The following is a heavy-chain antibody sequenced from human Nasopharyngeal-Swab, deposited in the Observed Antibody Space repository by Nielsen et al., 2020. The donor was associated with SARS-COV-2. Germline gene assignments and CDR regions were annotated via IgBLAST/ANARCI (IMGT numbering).Heavy chain of an antibody. Sequence: SVKVSCKASGGTFSSYAISWVRQAPGQGLEWMGRIIPILGIANHAQKFQGRVTITADKSTSTAYMGLSSLRSEDTAVYYCAREGSGYDLWYWGQGTLVTVSS. J-gene: IGHJ4*02. CDR3: AREGSGYDLWY. V-gene: IGHV1-69*04. CDR1: GGTFSSYA. CDR2: IIPILGIA. D-gene: IGHD5-12*01.